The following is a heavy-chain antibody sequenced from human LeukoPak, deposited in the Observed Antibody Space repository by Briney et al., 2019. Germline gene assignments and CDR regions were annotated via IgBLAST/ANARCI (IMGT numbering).Heavy chain of an antibody. J-gene: IGHJ4*02. CDR2: INLNSGGT. Sequence: ASVKVSCKASGYTFTAYYMHWVRQAPGQGLEWMGWINLNSGGTNSAQKFQGRVTMTRDTSISAAYMELSRLGSDDTSVYYCARVAGGDWYYFDFWGQGTLVTVSS. CDR3: ARVAGGDWYYFDF. V-gene: IGHV1-2*02. D-gene: IGHD2-21*02. CDR1: GYTFTAYY.